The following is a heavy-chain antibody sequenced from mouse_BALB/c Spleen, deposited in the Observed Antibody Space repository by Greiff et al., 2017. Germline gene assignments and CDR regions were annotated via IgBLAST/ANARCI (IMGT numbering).Heavy chain of an antibody. Sequence: EVMLVESGGGLVQPGGSLRLSCATSGFTFTDYYMSWVRQPPGKALEWLGFIRNKANGYTTEYSASVKGRFTSSRDNSQSILYLQMNTLRAEDSATYYCARLRRNNYYAMDYWGQGTSVTVSS. CDR3: ARLRRNNYYAMDY. V-gene: IGHV7-3*02. CDR1: GFTFTDYY. CDR2: IRNKANGYTT. D-gene: IGHD1-2*01. J-gene: IGHJ4*01.